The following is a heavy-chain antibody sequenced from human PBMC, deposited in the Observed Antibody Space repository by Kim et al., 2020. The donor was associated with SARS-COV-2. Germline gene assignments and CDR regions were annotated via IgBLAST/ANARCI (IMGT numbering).Heavy chain of an antibody. J-gene: IGHJ6*02. Sequence: GGSLRLSCAASGFTFSSYGMHWVRQAPGKGLEWVAVISYDGSNKYYADSVKGRFTISRDNSKNTLYLQMNSLRAEDTAVYYCAKDHYYGSGSYYNPWVPYYYYYGMDVWGQGTTVTVSS. CDR3: AKDHYYGSGSYYNPWVPYYYYYGMDV. CDR1: GFTFSSYG. D-gene: IGHD3-10*01. CDR2: ISYDGSNK. V-gene: IGHV3-30*18.